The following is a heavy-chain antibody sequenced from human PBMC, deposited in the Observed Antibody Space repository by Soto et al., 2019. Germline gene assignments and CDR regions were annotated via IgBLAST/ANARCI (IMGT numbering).Heavy chain of an antibody. D-gene: IGHD3-10*01. CDR2: INHSGST. Sequence: SETLSLTCAVFCGSISSRGYSRSWKRKPPGKGLEWIGEINHSGSTNYNPSLKSRVTISVDTSKNQFSLKLSSVTAADTAVYYCARVSGIYYYGMDVWGQGTTVTVSS. CDR3: ARVSGIYYYGMDV. V-gene: IGHV4-30-2*01. J-gene: IGHJ6*02. CDR1: CGSISSRGYS.